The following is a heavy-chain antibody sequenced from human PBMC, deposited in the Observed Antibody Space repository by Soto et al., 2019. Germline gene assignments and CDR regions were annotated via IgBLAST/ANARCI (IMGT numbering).Heavy chain of an antibody. CDR2: MHRGGTT. D-gene: IGHD5-18*01. Sequence: WGSLRLSCVVSGFSVIATSIFLFRQSTGKGLEWVSLMHRGGTTDNADSVKGRFTTSRDKSKNTLYLHMNGLRVEDTAVYYCARVNTTLVDHFDCWGQGTLVTVSS. CDR1: GFSVIATS. J-gene: IGHJ4*02. V-gene: IGHV3-53*01. CDR3: ARVNTTLVDHFDC.